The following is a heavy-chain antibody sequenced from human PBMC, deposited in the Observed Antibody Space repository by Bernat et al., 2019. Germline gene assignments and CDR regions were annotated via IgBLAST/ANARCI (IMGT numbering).Heavy chain of an antibody. CDR1: GGSISSSSYY. Sequence: QLQLQESGPGLVKPSETLSLTCTVSGGSISSSSYYWGWIRQPPGKGLEWIGSIYYSGSTHYNPSLKSRVTISVDTSKNQFSLKLSSVTAADTAVYYCARQSSSGWPIPIYWGQGTLVTVSS. CDR2: IYYSGST. CDR3: ARQSSSGWPIPIY. V-gene: IGHV4-39*01. D-gene: IGHD6-19*01. J-gene: IGHJ4*02.